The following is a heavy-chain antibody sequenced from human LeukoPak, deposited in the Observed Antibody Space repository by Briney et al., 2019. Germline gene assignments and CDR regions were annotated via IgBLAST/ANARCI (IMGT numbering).Heavy chain of an antibody. V-gene: IGHV4-59*01. D-gene: IGHD1-26*01. CDR3: ARDGGSYYAYVFDI. CDR1: GGSIGSYH. J-gene: IGHJ3*02. CDR2: IYYRGST. Sequence: PSETLSLTCTVSGGSIGSYHWTFIRQPPGKGLEWIGYIYYRGSTSYNPSLKSRVTISVDTSKNQFSLKLSSVTPADTAVYYCARDGGSYYAYVFDIWGQGTMVTVSS.